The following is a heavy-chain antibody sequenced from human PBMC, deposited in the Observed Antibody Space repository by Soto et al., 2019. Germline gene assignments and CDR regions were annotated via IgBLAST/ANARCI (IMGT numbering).Heavy chain of an antibody. CDR1: GGTFSSYA. CDR3: ARLEYSSSSHYYYGMDV. V-gene: IGHV1-69*13. J-gene: IGHJ6*02. CDR2: IIPIFGTA. Sequence: GASVKVSCKASGGTFSSYAISWVRQAPGQGLEWMGGIIPIFGTANYAQKFQGRVTITADESTSTAYMELSSLRSEDTAVYYCARLEYSSSSHYYYGMDVWGQGTTVTVS. D-gene: IGHD6-6*01.